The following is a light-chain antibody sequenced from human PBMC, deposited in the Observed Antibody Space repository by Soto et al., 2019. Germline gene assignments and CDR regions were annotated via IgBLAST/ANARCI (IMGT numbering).Light chain of an antibody. J-gene: IGKJ5*01. V-gene: IGKV3-11*01. CDR1: QSFRGL. Sequence: EVVLTKCPVTLSLSPGERATLSCRARQSFRGLLAWYQQKPGQAPRLLIYDAYNRATGIPPRFSGSGSGTDFTLTISSLEPEDFAVYYCQQRNYWPITFGQGTRLEIK. CDR3: QQRNYWPIT. CDR2: DAY.